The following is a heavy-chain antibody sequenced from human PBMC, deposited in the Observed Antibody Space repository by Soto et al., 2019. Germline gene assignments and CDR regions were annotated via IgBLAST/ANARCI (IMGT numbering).Heavy chain of an antibody. V-gene: IGHV4-34*01. CDR1: GGSFSDYY. Sequence: QVQLQQWGAGLLKPSETLSLTCAVYGGSFSDYYWSWIRQPPGKGLEWIGEINHSGSTNYNPSLKSRFTLSVEPPKNQLSMKLNSATAADTAVFYCARVLDFLTGYYYYGMDVWGQGTTVTVSS. D-gene: IGHD3-9*01. CDR3: ARVLDFLTGYYYYGMDV. J-gene: IGHJ6*02. CDR2: INHSGST.